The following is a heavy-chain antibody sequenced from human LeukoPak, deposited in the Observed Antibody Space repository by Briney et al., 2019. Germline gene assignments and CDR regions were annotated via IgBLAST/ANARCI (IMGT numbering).Heavy chain of an antibody. CDR3: ARAPSSWRPNWFDP. Sequence: GSLRLSCAASGFTFSSYAMSWVRQPPGKGLEWIGEINHSGSTNYNPSLKSRVTISVDTSKNQFSLKLSSVTAADTAVYYCARAPSSWRPNWFDPWGQGTLVTVSS. V-gene: IGHV4-34*01. CDR1: GFTFSSYA. J-gene: IGHJ5*02. CDR2: INHSGST. D-gene: IGHD6-13*01.